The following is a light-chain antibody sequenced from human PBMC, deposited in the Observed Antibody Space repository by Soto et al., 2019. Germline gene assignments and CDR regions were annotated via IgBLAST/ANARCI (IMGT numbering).Light chain of an antibody. V-gene: IGKV3-15*01. CDR3: QQDNNQAT. Sequence: EIVMTQSPATLSVSPGERATLSCRASQSVSSNLAWYQQKPGQAPRLLIYGASTRATGIPARFSGSGSGTEFTLTISSLHSEDFAVYYCQQDNNQATFGQGTKLEIK. CDR1: QSVSSN. J-gene: IGKJ2*01. CDR2: GAS.